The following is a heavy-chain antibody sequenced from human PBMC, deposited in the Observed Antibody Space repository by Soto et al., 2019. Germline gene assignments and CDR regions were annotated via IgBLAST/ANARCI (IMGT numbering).Heavy chain of an antibody. CDR1: GYTFTGYY. CDR3: AIVGGQHDGSGSYPSYYYGMDV. D-gene: IGHD3-10*01. Sequence: ASVKVSCKASGYTFTGYYMHWVRQAPGQGLEWMGWINPNSGGTNYAQKFQGWVTMTRDTSISTAYMELSRLRSDDTAVYYCAIVGGQHDGSGSYPSYYYGMDVWGQGTTVTVSS. CDR2: INPNSGGT. V-gene: IGHV1-2*04. J-gene: IGHJ6*02.